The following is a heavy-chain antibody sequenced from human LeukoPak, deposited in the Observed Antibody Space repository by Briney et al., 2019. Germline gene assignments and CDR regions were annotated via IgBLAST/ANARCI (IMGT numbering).Heavy chain of an antibody. V-gene: IGHV3-23*01. J-gene: IGHJ4*02. D-gene: IGHD3-22*01. CDR2: ISGSGGST. CDR1: GFTFSSYS. Sequence: GGSLRLSCAASGFTFSSYSMNWVRQAPGKGLEWVSAISGSGGSTYYADSVKGRFTISRDNSKNTLYLQMNSLRAEDTAVYYCAKEPYDSSGYYYVNWGQGTLVTVSS. CDR3: AKEPYDSSGYYYVN.